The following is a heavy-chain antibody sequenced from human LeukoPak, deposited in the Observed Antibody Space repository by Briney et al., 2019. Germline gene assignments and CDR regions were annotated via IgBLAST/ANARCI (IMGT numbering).Heavy chain of an antibody. V-gene: IGHV1-18*01. J-gene: IGHJ4*02. D-gene: IGHD3-22*01. CDR2: ISAYNGNT. CDR3: ARESPHYYDNQPLDY. CDR1: GYTFTSYG. Sequence: ASVKVSCKASGYTFTSYGISWVRQAPGQGLEWMGWISAYNGNTNYAQKLQGRVTMTTDTSTSTAYMELRSLRSDDTAVYYCARESPHYYDNQPLDYWGQGTLVTVSS.